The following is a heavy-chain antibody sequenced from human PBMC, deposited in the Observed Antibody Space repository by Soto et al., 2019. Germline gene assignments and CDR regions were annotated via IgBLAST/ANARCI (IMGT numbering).Heavy chain of an antibody. CDR1: GYTFTTYA. CDR2: INAGNGNT. D-gene: IGHD4-17*01. V-gene: IGHV1-3*01. J-gene: IGHJ5*02. CDR3: ARDWGTTTVSLNWFDP. Sequence: ASLKLSCKSSGYTFTTYARHWVRQAPGQRLEWMGWINAGNGNTKYSQKFQGRVTITRDTSASTAYMELSSLRSEDTAVYYCARDWGTTTVSLNWFDPWGQGTLVTVSS.